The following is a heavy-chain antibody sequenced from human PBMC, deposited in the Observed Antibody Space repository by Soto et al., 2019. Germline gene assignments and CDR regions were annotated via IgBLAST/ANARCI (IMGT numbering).Heavy chain of an antibody. CDR2: IYPGDSDT. J-gene: IGHJ5*02. CDR1: GYSFTSYW. V-gene: IGHV5-51*01. Sequence: GESLKLSCKCSGYSFTSYWIGWVRQIPGKGLEWMGIIYPGDSDTRYSPSFQGQVTISADKSISTAYLQWSSLKASDTAMYYCARLEDGYNQNWFDPWGQGTLVTVSS. CDR3: ARLEDGYNQNWFDP. D-gene: IGHD5-12*01.